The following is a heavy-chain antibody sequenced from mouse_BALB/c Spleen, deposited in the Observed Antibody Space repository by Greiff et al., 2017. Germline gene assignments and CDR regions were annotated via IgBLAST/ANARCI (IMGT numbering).Heavy chain of an antibody. J-gene: IGHJ4*01. CDR2: ISSGGSYT. CDR1: GFTFSSYG. Sequence: VQLKESGGDLVKPGGSLKLSCAASGFTFSSYGMSWVRQTPDKRLEWVATISSGGSYTYYPDSVKGRFTISRDNAKNTLYLQMSSLKSEDTAMYYCARQGDPYAMDYWGQGTSVTVSS. D-gene: IGHD3-3*01. CDR3: ARQGDPYAMDY. V-gene: IGHV5-6*01.